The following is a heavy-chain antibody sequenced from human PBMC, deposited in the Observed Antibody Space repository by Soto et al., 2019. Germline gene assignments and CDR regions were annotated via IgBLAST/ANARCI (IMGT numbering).Heavy chain of an antibody. Sequence: EVQLVESGGGLVQPGESLRLSCAASGFTFDYYWMHWVRQAPGKGLVWVSRVHSDGTTTTYADSVKGPFTISRDNARNTVSLQMSSLRAEHTAIYYLARGDRRSFALWGPGTVVTVSS. J-gene: IGHJ3*01. CDR3: ARGDRRSFAL. CDR2: VHSDGTTT. V-gene: IGHV3-74*01. CDR1: GFTFDYYW.